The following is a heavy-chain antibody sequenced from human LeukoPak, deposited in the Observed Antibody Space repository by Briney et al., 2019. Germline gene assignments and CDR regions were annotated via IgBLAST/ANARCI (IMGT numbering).Heavy chain of an antibody. CDR1: GFTFSSYS. D-gene: IGHD1-1*01. Sequence: KPGGSLRLSCAASGFTFSSYSMNWVRQAPGKGLEWVSSISSSSSYIYYAGSVKGRFTISRDNAKNSLYLQMNSLRAEDTAVYYCARWERRHAFDIWGQGTMVTVSS. J-gene: IGHJ3*02. CDR2: ISSSSSYI. V-gene: IGHV3-21*01. CDR3: ARWERRHAFDI.